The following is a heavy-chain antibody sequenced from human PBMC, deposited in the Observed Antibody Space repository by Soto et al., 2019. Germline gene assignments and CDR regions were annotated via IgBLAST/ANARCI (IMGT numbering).Heavy chain of an antibody. CDR1: GGSISSSSYY. V-gene: IGHV4-39*01. D-gene: IGHD3-22*01. J-gene: IGHJ4*02. CDR2: IYYSGST. CDR3: ARLVYDSSGYRPG. Sequence: PSETLSLTYTVSGGSISSSSYYWGWIRQPPGKGLEWIGSIYYSGSTYYNPSPKSRVTISVDTSKNQFSLKLSSVTAADTAVYYCARLVYDSSGYRPGWGQGTLVTVSS.